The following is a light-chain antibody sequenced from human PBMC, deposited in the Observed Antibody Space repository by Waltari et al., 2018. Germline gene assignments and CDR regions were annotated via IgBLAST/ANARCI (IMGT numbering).Light chain of an antibody. V-gene: IGLV2-11*01. CDR2: DVS. Sequence: QSALTQPRSVSGSPGQAVTISCTGTSSDVGGYNYVSWYQQHPGKAPKLMIYDVSKRPSRVPDRFSGSKSGNTASLTISGLQAADEADYYCCSYAGSYTFVFGGGTKLTVL. CDR3: CSYAGSYTFV. CDR1: SSDVGGYNY. J-gene: IGLJ2*01.